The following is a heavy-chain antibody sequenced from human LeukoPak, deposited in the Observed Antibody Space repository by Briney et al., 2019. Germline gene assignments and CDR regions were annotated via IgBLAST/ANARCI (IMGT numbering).Heavy chain of an antibody. CDR1: GYTFTDYY. CDR3: AKDHLTISDCYKYYYYVMNV. D-gene: IGHD2-21*01. Sequence: SVKVSCKASGYTFTDYYIHWVRQAPGQGLEWMGWINPNSGGTNSAQKFQGRVTMTRDTSLSTAYMELSRLRSDDTPVYYGAKDHLTISDCYKYYYYVMNVGGQGTTVTVSS. J-gene: IGHJ6*02. V-gene: IGHV1-2*02. CDR2: INPNSGGT.